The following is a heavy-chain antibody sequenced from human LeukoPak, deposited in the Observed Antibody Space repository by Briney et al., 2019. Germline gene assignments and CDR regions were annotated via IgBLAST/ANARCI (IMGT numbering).Heavy chain of an antibody. CDR2: INANTGGT. J-gene: IGHJ5*02. CDR1: GDTFTGYY. Sequence: ASVKVSCKASGDTFTGYYIHWVRQAPGQGLEWMGWINANTGGTSYAQKFQGRVTMTRDTSISTAYMELSRLGSDDTAVYYCARDSAGYCSGGSCSKYNWFDPWGQGTLVTVSS. V-gene: IGHV1-2*02. CDR3: ARDSAGYCSGGSCSKYNWFDP. D-gene: IGHD2-15*01.